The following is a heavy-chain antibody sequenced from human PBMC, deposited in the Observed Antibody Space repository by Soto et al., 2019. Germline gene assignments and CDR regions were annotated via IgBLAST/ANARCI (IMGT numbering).Heavy chain of an antibody. Sequence: GESLKISCKGSGYTFTDYWIGWVRQLPGKGLEWMGIIYPGDSDTRYSPSFQGHVTITVDKSTSTAYLQWNTLKASDTAMYYCARHISHLRYYYQAMDVWGQGPTATASS. D-gene: IGHD3-3*01. V-gene: IGHV5-51*01. CDR3: ARHISHLRYYYQAMDV. CDR1: GYTFTDYW. CDR2: IYPGDSDT. J-gene: IGHJ6*02.